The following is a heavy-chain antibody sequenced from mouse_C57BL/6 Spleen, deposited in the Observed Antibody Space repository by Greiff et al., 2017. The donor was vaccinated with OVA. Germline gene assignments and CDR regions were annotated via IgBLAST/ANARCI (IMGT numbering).Heavy chain of an antibody. Sequence: ESGPGLVKPSQSLSLTCSVTGYSITSGYYWNWIRQFPGNKLEWMGYISYDGSNNYNPSLKNRISITRDTSKNQFFLKLNSVTTEDTATYYCAREWYYGSSPFDYWGQGTTLTVSS. V-gene: IGHV3-6*01. J-gene: IGHJ2*01. D-gene: IGHD1-1*01. CDR2: ISYDGSN. CDR1: GYSITSGYY. CDR3: AREWYYGSSPFDY.